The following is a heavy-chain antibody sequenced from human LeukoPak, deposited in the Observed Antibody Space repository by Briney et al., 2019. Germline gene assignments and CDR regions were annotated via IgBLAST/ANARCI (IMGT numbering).Heavy chain of an antibody. D-gene: IGHD7-27*01. V-gene: IGHV3-66*01. CDR2: IYSGGST. J-gene: IGHJ4*02. CDR1: EFSVGSNY. CDR3: GRGHWGLDY. Sequence: GGSLRLSCAASEFSVGSNYMTWVRQAPGKGLEWVSLIYSGGSTYYADSVKGRFTISRDNSKNTLYLQMNSLRAEDTAVYYCGRGHWGLDYWGQGALVTVSS.